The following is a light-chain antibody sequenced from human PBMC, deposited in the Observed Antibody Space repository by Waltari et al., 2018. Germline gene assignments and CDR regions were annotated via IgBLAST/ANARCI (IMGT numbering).Light chain of an antibody. V-gene: IGKV4-1*01. Sequence: DIVMTQSPDSLAVSLVERATINCKSSESVLFSSRNKNHLAWYQQKPGQSPKLLIYWASTRESGVPDRFSGSGSGADFTLTISTLQAEDVAVYYCQQYYSTPTWTFGQGTKVEIK. CDR1: ESVLFSSRNKNH. J-gene: IGKJ1*01. CDR2: WAS. CDR3: QQYYSTPTWT.